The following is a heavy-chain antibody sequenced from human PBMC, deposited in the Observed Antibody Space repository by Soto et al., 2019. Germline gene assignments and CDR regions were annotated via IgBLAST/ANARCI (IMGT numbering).Heavy chain of an antibody. D-gene: IGHD6-19*01. CDR2: IYYSGNT. V-gene: IGHV4-30-4*01. Sequence: PSETLSLTCSVSGGSISRGYYYWSWIRQPPGKGLEGIGNIYYSGNTYYNPSLKSRLIISIDTSKNQFSLKLSSVTAADTAVYYCARDRGSSGWHGRGYYYYGMDVWGQGTTVTVSS. CDR3: ARDRGSSGWHGRGYYYYGMDV. CDR1: GGSISRGYYY. J-gene: IGHJ6*02.